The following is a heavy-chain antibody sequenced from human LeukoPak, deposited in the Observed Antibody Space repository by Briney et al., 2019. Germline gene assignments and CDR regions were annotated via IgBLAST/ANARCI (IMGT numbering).Heavy chain of an antibody. Sequence: ASVKVSCKASGYTFTSYYMHWVRQAPGQGLEWMGGVIPIFGTANYAQKFQGRVTITADESTSTAYMELSSLRSEDTAVYYCARDRRGNTPLSPERLYYTDYWYFDLWGRGTLVTVSS. CDR3: ARDRRGNTPLSPERLYYTDYWYFDL. J-gene: IGHJ2*01. D-gene: IGHD3-3*01. CDR2: VIPIFGTA. CDR1: GYTFTSYY. V-gene: IGHV1-69*13.